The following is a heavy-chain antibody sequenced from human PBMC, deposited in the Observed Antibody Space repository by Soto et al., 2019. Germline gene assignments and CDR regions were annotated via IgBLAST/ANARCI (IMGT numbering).Heavy chain of an antibody. J-gene: IGHJ4*02. CDR3: AREPNESYYFDY. Sequence: QVHLVQSGAEVKKPGASVKVSCKASGYTFTNYYIHWVRQAPGQGLEWLGIIRPSGGRTEYAQRFQGRVTMTRDTSTGTVYMELTSLTSGDTAVYYCAREPNESYYFDYWGQGTLVTVSS. V-gene: IGHV1-46*01. CDR1: GYTFTNYY. CDR2: IRPSGGRT. D-gene: IGHD5-18*01.